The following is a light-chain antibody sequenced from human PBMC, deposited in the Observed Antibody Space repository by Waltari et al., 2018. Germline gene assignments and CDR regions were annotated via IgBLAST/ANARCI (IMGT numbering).Light chain of an antibody. CDR2: QDY. J-gene: IGLJ1*01. CDR1: KLGDKF. Sequence: SYDLTQPPSVSVSPGQTATITCSGHKLGDKFACWYQQKPGQSPVLVIYQDYKRPSGIPWRFSGSNSGNTATLTISGTQPMDEADYYCQAWDTSTALYVFGPGTKVTVL. V-gene: IGLV3-1*01. CDR3: QAWDTSTALYV.